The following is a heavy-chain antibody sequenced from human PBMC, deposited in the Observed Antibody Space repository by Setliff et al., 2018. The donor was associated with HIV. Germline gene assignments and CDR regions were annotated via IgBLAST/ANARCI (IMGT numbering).Heavy chain of an antibody. D-gene: IGHD5-12*01. CDR1: GDTFNNYG. Sequence: SVKVSCKVSGDTFNNYGLNWVRQAPGQGLEWMGGIIPMFKSADYAQKFQGRVTITTDDSTSTAHMDLSSLKSEDTAIYYCARTSGDAYNYEGAFDVWGQGTLVTVSS. V-gene: IGHV1-69*05. CDR3: ARTSGDAYNYEGAFDV. J-gene: IGHJ3*01. CDR2: IIPMFKSA.